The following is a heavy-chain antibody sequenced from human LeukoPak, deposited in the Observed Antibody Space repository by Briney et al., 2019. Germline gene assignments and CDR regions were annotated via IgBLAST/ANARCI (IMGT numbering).Heavy chain of an antibody. CDR2: IYYSGST. Sequence: PSETLSLTCTVSGGSISSYYWSWIRQPSGKGLEWIGYIYYSGSTNYNPSLKSRVTISVDTSKNQFSLKLNSVTAADTAVYYCARDPRGGTSRDNWFDPWGQGTLVTVSS. V-gene: IGHV4-59*01. J-gene: IGHJ5*02. CDR1: GGSISSYY. D-gene: IGHD1-1*01. CDR3: ARDPRGGTSRDNWFDP.